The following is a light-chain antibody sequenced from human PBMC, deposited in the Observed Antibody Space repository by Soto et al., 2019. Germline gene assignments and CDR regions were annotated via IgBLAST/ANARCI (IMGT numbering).Light chain of an antibody. V-gene: IGLV2-14*01. J-gene: IGLJ1*01. CDR3: SSYTSTSSYV. Sequence: QSVLTQPASVSGSPGQSITISCTGTSSDIGDYNYVSWYQQHPGKAPKLMIYEDSNRPSGISNRFSGAKSGNTASLTISGLQADDEADYYCSSYTSTSSYVFGTGTKLTGL. CDR1: SSDIGDYNY. CDR2: EDS.